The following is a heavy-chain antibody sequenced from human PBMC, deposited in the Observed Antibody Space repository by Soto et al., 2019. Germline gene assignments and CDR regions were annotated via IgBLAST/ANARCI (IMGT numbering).Heavy chain of an antibody. D-gene: IGHD2-21*02. CDR1: GYTFTGYY. Sequence: ASVKVSCKASGYTFTGYYMHWVRQAPGQGLEWMGWINPNSGGTNYAQKFQGRVTMTRDTSISTAYMELSRLRSDDTAVYYCARRPIYCGGDCYSGAFDIWGQGTMVTVSS. J-gene: IGHJ3*02. CDR2: INPNSGGT. CDR3: ARRPIYCGGDCYSGAFDI. V-gene: IGHV1-2*02.